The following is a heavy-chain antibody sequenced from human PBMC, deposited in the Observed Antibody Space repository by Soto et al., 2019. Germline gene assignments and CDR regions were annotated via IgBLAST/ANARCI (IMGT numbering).Heavy chain of an antibody. D-gene: IGHD3-22*01. CDR2: IIPIFGTA. V-gene: IGHV1-69*13. CDR1: GGTFSSYA. CDR3: ARAAGVYYYDSSFDY. Sequence: SVKVSCKASGGTFSSYAISWVRQAPGQGLEWMGGIIPIFGTANYAQKFQGRVTITADESTSTAYMELSSLRSEDTAVYYCARAAGVYYYDSSFDYWGQGTLVTVSS. J-gene: IGHJ4*02.